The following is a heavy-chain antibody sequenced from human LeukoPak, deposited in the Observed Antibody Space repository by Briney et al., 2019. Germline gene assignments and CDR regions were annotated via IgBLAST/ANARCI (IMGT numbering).Heavy chain of an antibody. V-gene: IGHV3-53*01. J-gene: IGHJ4*02. CDR2: LYSDGNT. CDR3: ARGVEPLAANTLAY. Sequence: QAGGSLRLSCAASGVTVITNDMTWVRQAPGKGLEWISVLYSDGNTKYTDSVQGRFTISRDNSKNTLYLEMNSLSPDDTAVYYCARGVEPLAANTLAYWGQGTLVTVSS. CDR1: GVTVITND. D-gene: IGHD1-14*01.